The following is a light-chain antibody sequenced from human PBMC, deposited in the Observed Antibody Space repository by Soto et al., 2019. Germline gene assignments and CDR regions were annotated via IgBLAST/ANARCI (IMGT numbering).Light chain of an antibody. V-gene: IGKV1-27*01. Sequence: DIQMTQSPSSLSASVGDRVTITCRASQGISNYLAWYQQKPGKVPKLLIYAASTLQSGVPSRFSGSGSGTDFTLTISSLQPEDVATYYCQKYNSAPPWTFGQGTPVEIK. CDR2: AAS. CDR3: QKYNSAPPWT. CDR1: QGISNY. J-gene: IGKJ1*01.